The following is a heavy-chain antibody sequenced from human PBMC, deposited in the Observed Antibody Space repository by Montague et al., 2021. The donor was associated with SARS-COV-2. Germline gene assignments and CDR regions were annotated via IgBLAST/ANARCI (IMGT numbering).Heavy chain of an antibody. CDR2: TYYRSKWYN. D-gene: IGHD3-22*01. J-gene: IGHJ4*02. Sequence: CAISGDSVSSYSAAWNWIRQAPSMGLEWLGRTYYRSKWYNDYALSVKSRITINPDTSKNHFSLQLNSVTPEDTAIYYCARGVYYDGSGYYSFDYWGQGTLVFVSS. V-gene: IGHV6-1*01. CDR1: GDSVSSYSAA. CDR3: ARGVYYDGSGYYSFDY.